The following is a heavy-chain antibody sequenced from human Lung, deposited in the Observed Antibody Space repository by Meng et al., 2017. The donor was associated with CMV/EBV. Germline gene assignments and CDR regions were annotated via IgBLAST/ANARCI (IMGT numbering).Heavy chain of an antibody. CDR2: ISKSGRTI. J-gene: IGHJ4*02. CDR3: GRHGGYCSSLSCALDF. Sequence: SCAASGFNFSPYEISWVRQAPGKGLEWVSFISKSGRTIYYTDSVRGRFTISRDDGKNSLFLQMNSLRVEDTAIYYCGRHGGYCSSLSCALDFWGQGTLVTVSS. V-gene: IGHV3-48*03. D-gene: IGHD2-2*01. CDR1: GFNFSPYE.